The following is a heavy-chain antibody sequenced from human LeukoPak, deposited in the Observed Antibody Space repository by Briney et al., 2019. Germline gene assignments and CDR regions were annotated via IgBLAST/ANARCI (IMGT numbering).Heavy chain of an antibody. V-gene: IGHV3-23*01. J-gene: IGHJ3*02. CDR2: INDNGGST. CDR3: ARWGYCSSTSCHMSAYDI. CDR1: GFTFSSYA. Sequence: GGSLRLSCAASGFTFSSYAMSWVRQAPGKGPVWVSAINDNGGSTYYADSVKGRFTISRDNSKNTLYLQMNSLRAEDTAVYYCARWGYCSSTSCHMSAYDIWGQGTMVTVSS. D-gene: IGHD2-2*01.